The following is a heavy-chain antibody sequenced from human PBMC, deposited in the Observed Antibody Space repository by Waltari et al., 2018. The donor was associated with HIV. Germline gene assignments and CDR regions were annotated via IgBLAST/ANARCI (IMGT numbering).Heavy chain of an antibody. CDR1: GGSFSGYF. Sequence: QVQLQQWGAGLLKPSETLSLTCAVYGGSFSGYFWTWIRPSPGKGLEWIGEINHSGSTNCNPSLKSRVTLSIEASKNQFSLNLTSVTAADTAVYYCARGRAVTATGAKYFDLWGRGNLVMVSS. CDR3: ARGRAVTATGAKYFDL. CDR2: INHSGST. V-gene: IGHV4-34*02. J-gene: IGHJ2*01. D-gene: IGHD2-21*02.